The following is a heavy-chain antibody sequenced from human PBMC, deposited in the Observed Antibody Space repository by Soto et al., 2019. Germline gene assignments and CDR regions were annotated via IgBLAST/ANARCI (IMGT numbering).Heavy chain of an antibody. CDR1: GDTFTNFG. CDR3: ARVVRGVVNWFDP. Sequence: HLVQSGPEVKKPGASITVSCKTSGDTFTNFGLSWVRQAPGQGLEWMGWIATYNSNRNYAQKFQGRLTLTTETSTSTAYMELKNLGYDDTAVYYCARVVRGVVNWFDPWGQGTLVTVSS. D-gene: IGHD3-10*01. CDR2: IATYNSNR. V-gene: IGHV1-18*01. J-gene: IGHJ5*02.